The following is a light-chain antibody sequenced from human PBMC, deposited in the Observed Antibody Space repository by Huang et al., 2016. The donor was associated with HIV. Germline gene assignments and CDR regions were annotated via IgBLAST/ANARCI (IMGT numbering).Light chain of an antibody. Sequence: EIVLTQSPGTLSLSPGERATLSCGASQTVSNNFLAWYQHKPGPAPRLLIDAASSRATGIPDRFSGSGSRRDFNLTISRLEPEDFAVYYCHQYGTSVGTFGPGTKVDVK. CDR2: AAS. J-gene: IGKJ1*01. V-gene: IGKV3-20*01. CDR1: QTVSNNF. CDR3: HQYGTSVGT.